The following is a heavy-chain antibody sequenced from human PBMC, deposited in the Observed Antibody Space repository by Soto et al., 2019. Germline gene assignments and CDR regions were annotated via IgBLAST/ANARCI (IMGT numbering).Heavy chain of an antibody. V-gene: IGHV3-13*04. J-gene: IGHJ4*02. D-gene: IGHD6-13*01. Sequence: EVQLEESGGGLVQPGGSLRLSCAASGFTFSSNDMHWVRQATGKGLEWVSAIGTAGDTYYPGSVKGRFTISRENAKNSLYLQMNSLRAGDTAVYYCARFAVGQLYDYWGQGTLVTVSS. CDR2: IGTAGDT. CDR3: ARFAVGQLYDY. CDR1: GFTFSSND.